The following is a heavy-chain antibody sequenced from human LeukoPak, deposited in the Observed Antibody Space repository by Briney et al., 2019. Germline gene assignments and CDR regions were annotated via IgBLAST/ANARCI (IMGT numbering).Heavy chain of an antibody. CDR2: ISYDGGNK. CDR1: GFTFSRYG. CDR3: AKDRSTYNVLTGYQDY. D-gene: IGHD3-9*01. Sequence: GGSLRLSCAVSGFTFSRYGMHWARQAPGKGPEWVALISYDGGNKDYVDSVKGRFTVSRDNSRNTLYLQMNSLRPEDTAVYYCAKDRSTYNVLTGYQDYWGQGTLVTVSS. J-gene: IGHJ4*02. V-gene: IGHV3-30*18.